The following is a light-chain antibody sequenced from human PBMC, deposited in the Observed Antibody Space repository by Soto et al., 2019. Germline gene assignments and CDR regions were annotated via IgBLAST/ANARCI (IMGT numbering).Light chain of an antibody. CDR3: QQYGSSRT. CDR1: QSVTSN. CDR2: GAS. V-gene: IGKV3-15*01. Sequence: EIVMTQSPATLSVSPGERATLSCRAGQSVTSNLAWYQQKPGRAPRLLIYGASTRATGIPARFSGSGSGTDFTLTISSLEPEDFAVYYCQQYGSSRTFGQGTKVDIK. J-gene: IGKJ1*01.